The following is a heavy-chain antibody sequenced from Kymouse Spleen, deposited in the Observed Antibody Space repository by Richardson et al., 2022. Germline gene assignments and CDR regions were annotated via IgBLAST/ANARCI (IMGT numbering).Heavy chain of an antibody. V-gene: IGHV3-15*01. D-gene: IGHD3-10*01. J-gene: IGHJ6*02. CDR2: IKSKTDGGTT. Sequence: EVQLVESGGGLVKPGGSLRLSCAASGFTFSNAWMSWVRQAPGKGLEWVGRIKSKTDGGTTDYAAPVKGRFTISRDDSKNTLYLQMNSLKTEDTAVYYCTTITMVRGVYYYYGMDVWGQGTTVTVSS. CDR3: TTITMVRGVYYYYGMDV. CDR1: GFTFSNAW.